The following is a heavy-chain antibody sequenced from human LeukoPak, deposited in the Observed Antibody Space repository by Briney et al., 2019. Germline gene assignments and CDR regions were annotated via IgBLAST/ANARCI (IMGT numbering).Heavy chain of an antibody. CDR2: MYYSGRP. D-gene: IGHD3-22*01. V-gene: IGHV4-30-4*01. J-gene: IGHJ5*02. CDR1: SGSKNSVDEF. Sequence: PSQTESLMCTVSSGSKNSVDEFCPSIRQPPGKGLGWNAYMYYSGRPCYHPSLKSRVTMSADPSQNQLSHKLSSSTAEDCAVLYCARPYYYDSRIDHWGQGILVTVSS. CDR3: ARPYYYDSRIDH.